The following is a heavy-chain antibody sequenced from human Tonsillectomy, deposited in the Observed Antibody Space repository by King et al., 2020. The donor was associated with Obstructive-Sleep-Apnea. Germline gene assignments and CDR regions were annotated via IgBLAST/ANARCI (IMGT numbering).Heavy chain of an antibody. D-gene: IGHD2-15*01. J-gene: IGHJ3*02. CDR3: ARVDWGYCRSGSCYPDAFDI. V-gene: IGHV4-31*03. Sequence: QLQESGPGLVKPSQTLSLTCTVSGGSIGSGGFYWSWIRQHPGKGLDWIGYIYYSGSTYYNPSLKSRLKISLDTSKNKFSLNLSSVTAADTAVYYFARVDWGYCRSGSCYPDAFDIWGQGTVVTVSP. CDR1: GGSIGSGGFY. CDR2: IYYSGST.